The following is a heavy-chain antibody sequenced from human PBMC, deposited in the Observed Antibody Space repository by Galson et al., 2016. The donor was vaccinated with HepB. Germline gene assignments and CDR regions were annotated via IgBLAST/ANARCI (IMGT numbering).Heavy chain of an antibody. J-gene: IGHJ6*02. CDR3: ASSPAYFWSGSYFSKYYYYGMDG. CDR2: ISSSSSTI. CDR1: GFTFSSYS. D-gene: IGHD3-3*01. Sequence: SLRLSCAASGFTFSSYSMNWVRQAPGKGLEWVSYISSSSSTIYYADSVKGRFTISRDNAKNSLYLQMNSLRDEDTAVYYCASSPAYFWSGSYFSKYYYYGMDGWGQGTTVTVSS. V-gene: IGHV3-48*02.